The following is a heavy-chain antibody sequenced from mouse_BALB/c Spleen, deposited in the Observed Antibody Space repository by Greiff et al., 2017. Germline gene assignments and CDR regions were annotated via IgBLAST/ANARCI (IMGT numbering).Heavy chain of an antibody. D-gene: IGHD1-1*02. CDR2: INPSNGGT. Sequence: QVQLQQSGAELVKPGASVKLSCKASGYTFTSYYMYWVKQRPGQGLEWIGEINPSNGGTNFNEKFKSKATLTVDKSSSTAYMQLSSLTSEDSAVYYCTRGGGEDAMDDWGQGTSVTVSS. J-gene: IGHJ4*01. CDR1: GYTFTSYY. CDR3: TRGGGEDAMDD. V-gene: IGHV1S81*02.